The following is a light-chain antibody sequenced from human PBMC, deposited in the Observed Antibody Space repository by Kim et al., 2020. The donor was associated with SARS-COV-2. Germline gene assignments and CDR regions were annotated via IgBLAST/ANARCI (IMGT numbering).Light chain of an antibody. V-gene: IGKV3-20*01. Sequence: ELVLTQSPGTLSLSPGERATLSCRASQSVASNYLAWYQQKPGQAPRLLIYGASTRATGIPDRFSGSGSGTDFTLTISRLEPEDFAVFYCHQYGSSPLTFGGGTKVDIK. CDR3: HQYGSSPLT. J-gene: IGKJ4*01. CDR2: GAS. CDR1: QSVASNY.